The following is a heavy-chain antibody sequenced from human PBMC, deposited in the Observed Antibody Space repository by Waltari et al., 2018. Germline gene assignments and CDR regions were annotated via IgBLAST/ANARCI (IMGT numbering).Heavy chain of an antibody. Sequence: EVQLVESGGGFLQPGGSLRLSCTASGVSFDTCAMSWVRQAPGKGLEWVSAISGSGGSTYYEDSVKGRFTISRDNSKNTLYLQMNNLSAEDTALYYCTKGATVTSATKYYYMDVWGKGTTVTVSS. CDR3: TKGATVTSATKYYYMDV. D-gene: IGHD4-17*01. J-gene: IGHJ6*03. CDR2: ISGSGGST. V-gene: IGHV3-23*04. CDR1: GVSFDTCA.